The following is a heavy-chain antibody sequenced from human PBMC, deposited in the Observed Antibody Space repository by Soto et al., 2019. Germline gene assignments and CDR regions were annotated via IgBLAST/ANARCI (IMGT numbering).Heavy chain of an antibody. CDR1: GGTFSSYA. Sequence: QVQLVQSGAEVKKPGSSVKVSCKASGGTFSSYAISWVRQAPGQGLEWMGGIIPIFGTANYVQKFQGRVTITADASKSTAYMELSSLRSEDTAVYYCARVRVRFLEWLGSEGWGQGTLVTVSS. D-gene: IGHD3-3*01. CDR3: ARVRVRFLEWLGSEG. J-gene: IGHJ4*02. CDR2: IIPIFGTA. V-gene: IGHV1-69*12.